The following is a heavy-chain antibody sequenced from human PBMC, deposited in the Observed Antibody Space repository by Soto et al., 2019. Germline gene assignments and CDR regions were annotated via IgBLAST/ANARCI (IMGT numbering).Heavy chain of an antibody. Sequence: PSETLSLTCAVYGGSFSGYYWSWIRQPPGKGLEWIGEINHSGSTNYNPSLKSRVTISVDTSKNQFSLKLSSVTAADTAVYYCARDEYSSPYFDYWGQGTLVTSPQ. D-gene: IGHD6-6*01. CDR3: ARDEYSSPYFDY. CDR1: GGSFSGYY. V-gene: IGHV4-34*01. CDR2: INHSGST. J-gene: IGHJ4*02.